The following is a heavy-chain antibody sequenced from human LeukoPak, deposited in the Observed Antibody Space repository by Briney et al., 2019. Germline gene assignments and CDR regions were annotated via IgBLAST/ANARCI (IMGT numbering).Heavy chain of an antibody. D-gene: IGHD3-9*01. V-gene: IGHV1-69*06. CDR3: ARDRALRYFDWLLGSWFDP. J-gene: IGHJ5*02. Sequence: SVKVSCKASGGTFSSYAISWVRQAPGQGLEWMGGIIPIFGTANYAQKFQGRVTITADKSTSTAYMELSSLRSEDTAVYYCARDRALRYFDWLLGSWFDPWGQGTLVTVSS. CDR1: GGTFSSYA. CDR2: IIPIFGTA.